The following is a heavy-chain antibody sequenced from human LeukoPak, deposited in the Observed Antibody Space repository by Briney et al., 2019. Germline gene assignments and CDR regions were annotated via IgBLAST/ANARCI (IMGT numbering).Heavy chain of an antibody. CDR1: GGSISSYY. D-gene: IGHD2-2*01. J-gene: IGHJ5*02. Sequence: SETLSLTCTVSGGSISSYYWSWIRQPAGKGLEWIGRIYTSGSTNYNPSLKSRVTISVDTSKNQFSLKLSSVTAADTAVYYCARDREAVPAVTWFDPWGQGTLVTVSS. CDR3: ARDREAVPAVTWFDP. V-gene: IGHV4-4*07. CDR2: IYTSGST.